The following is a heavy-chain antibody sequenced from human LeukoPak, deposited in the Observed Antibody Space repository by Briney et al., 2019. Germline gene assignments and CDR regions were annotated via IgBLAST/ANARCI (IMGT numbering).Heavy chain of an antibody. CDR1: GGSISSGGYY. CDR2: IYYSGST. Sequence: SETLSLTCTVSGGSISSGGYYWSWIRQHPGKGLEWIGYIYYSGSTYYNPSLKSRVTISVDTSKNQFSLKLSSVTAADTAVYYCARAGSRLRYVAYYFDYWGQGTLVTVSS. CDR3: ARAGSRLRYVAYYFDY. V-gene: IGHV4-31*03. J-gene: IGHJ4*02. D-gene: IGHD5/OR15-5a*01.